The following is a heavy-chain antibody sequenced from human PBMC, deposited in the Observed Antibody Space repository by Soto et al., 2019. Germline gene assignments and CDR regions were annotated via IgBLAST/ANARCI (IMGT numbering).Heavy chain of an antibody. V-gene: IGHV4-61*01. CDR1: GGSVSSGSYY. D-gene: IGHD1-7*01. J-gene: IGHJ4*02. CDR2: IYYSGST. CDR3: ARDRAGTTDY. Sequence: KPSETLSLTCTVSGGSVSSGSYYWSWIRQPPGKGLEWIGYIYYSGSTNYNPSLKSRVTISEDTSKNQFSLKLSSVTAADTAVYYCARDRAGTTDYWGQGTLVTVSS.